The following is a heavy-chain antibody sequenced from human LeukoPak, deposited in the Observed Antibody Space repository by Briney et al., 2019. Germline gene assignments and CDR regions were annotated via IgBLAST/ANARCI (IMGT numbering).Heavy chain of an antibody. CDR2: INHSGST. Sequence: PSETLSLTCAVYGVSFSGYYWSWIRQPPGKGLEWLGEINHSGSTNYNPSLKSRVTISVDTSKKQFSLKLSSVTAADTAVYYCVTYYFDSSGPKKNYWGQGTLVTVSS. J-gene: IGHJ4*02. D-gene: IGHD3-22*01. CDR3: VTYYFDSSGPKKNY. V-gene: IGHV4-34*01. CDR1: GVSFSGYY.